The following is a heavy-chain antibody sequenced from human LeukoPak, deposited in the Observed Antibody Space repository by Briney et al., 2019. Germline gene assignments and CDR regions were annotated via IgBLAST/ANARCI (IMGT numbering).Heavy chain of an antibody. J-gene: IGHJ4*02. CDR3: ARDGVQGSIL. CDR1: GGSFSGYY. Sequence: SEALSLTCAVYGGSFSGYYWSWIRQHPGKGLEWIGYIYYSGSTYYNPSLKSRVTISVDTSKNQFSLKLRSVTAADTAVYYCARDGVQGSILWGQGTLVTVSS. D-gene: IGHD1-1*01. CDR2: IYYSGST. V-gene: IGHV4-59*01.